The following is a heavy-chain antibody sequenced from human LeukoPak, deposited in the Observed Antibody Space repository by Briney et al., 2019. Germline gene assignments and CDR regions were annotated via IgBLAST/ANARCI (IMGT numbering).Heavy chain of an antibody. CDR2: INPNSGGT. D-gene: IGHD3-9*01. CDR3: AREYYDILTGYLPWFDH. CDR1: GYTFTCYY. V-gene: IGHV1-2*06. Sequence: GASVKVSCKASGYTFTCYYMHWVRQAPGQELEWMGRINPNSGGTNYAQKFQGRVTMTRDTSISTAYMELSRLRSDDTAVYYCAREYYDILTGYLPWFDHWGQGTLVTVSS. J-gene: IGHJ5*02.